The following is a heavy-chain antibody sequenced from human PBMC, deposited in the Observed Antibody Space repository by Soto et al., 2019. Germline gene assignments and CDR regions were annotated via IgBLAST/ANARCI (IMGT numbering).Heavy chain of an antibody. J-gene: IGHJ3*02. CDR2: TYYRSKWYN. CDR3: ARAYSSGWYKNSGNAFDI. V-gene: IGHV6-1*01. Sequence: SQTLSLTCAISGDSVSSNSAAWNWIRQSPSRGLEWLGRTYYRSKWYNDYAVSVKSRITINPDTSKNQFSLQLNSVTPEDTAVYYCARAYSSGWYKNSGNAFDIWGQGTMVTVSS. D-gene: IGHD6-19*01. CDR1: GDSVSSNSAA.